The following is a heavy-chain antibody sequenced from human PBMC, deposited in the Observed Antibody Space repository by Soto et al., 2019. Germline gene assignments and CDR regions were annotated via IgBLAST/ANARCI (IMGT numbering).Heavy chain of an antibody. Sequence: SETLSRTCTVSGGSISSSSYYWGWIRQPPGKGLEWIGSIYYSGSTYYNPSLKSRVTISVDTSKNQFSLKLSSVTAADTAVYYCARTDSEYRSPGYYYGMDVWGQGTTVTVSS. J-gene: IGHJ6*02. D-gene: IGHD6-6*01. CDR1: GGSISSSSYY. CDR2: IYYSGST. V-gene: IGHV4-39*01. CDR3: ARTDSEYRSPGYYYGMDV.